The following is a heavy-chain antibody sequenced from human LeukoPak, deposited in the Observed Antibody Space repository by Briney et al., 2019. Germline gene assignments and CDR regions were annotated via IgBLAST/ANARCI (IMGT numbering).Heavy chain of an antibody. CDR2: FDPEDGET. Sequence: GASVKVSCKVSGYTLTELSMHCVRQAPGKRLEWMGGFDPEDGETIYAQKFQGRVTMTEDTSTDTAYMELSSLRSEDTAVYYCATVHREGKWEFDYWGQGTLVTVSS. CDR3: ATVHREGKWEFDY. D-gene: IGHD1-26*01. J-gene: IGHJ4*02. V-gene: IGHV1-24*01. CDR1: GYTLTELS.